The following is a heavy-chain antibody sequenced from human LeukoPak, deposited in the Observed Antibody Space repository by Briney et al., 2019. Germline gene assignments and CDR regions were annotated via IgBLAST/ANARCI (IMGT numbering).Heavy chain of an antibody. Sequence: PGRSLRLSCAASGFTFDDYAMHWVRQAPGKGLEWVSGSIWNSGSIGYADSVKGRFTISRDNAKNSLYLQMNSLRAEDTALYYCAKDIGPGPAVVAGTMGYFDYWGQGTLVTVSS. D-gene: IGHD6-19*01. J-gene: IGHJ4*02. V-gene: IGHV3-9*01. CDR2: SIWNSGSI. CDR3: AKDIGPGPAVVAGTMGYFDY. CDR1: GFTFDDYA.